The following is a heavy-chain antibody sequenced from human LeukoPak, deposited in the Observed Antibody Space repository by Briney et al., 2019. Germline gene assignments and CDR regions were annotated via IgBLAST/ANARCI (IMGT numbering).Heavy chain of an antibody. D-gene: IGHD2-15*01. V-gene: IGHV4-31*03. CDR1: GGSISSGGYY. CDR3: ASSPYCSGGSCRQYYYYGMDV. Sequence: SETLSLTCTVSGGSISSGGYYWSWIRQHPGKGLEWIGYIYYSGSTYYNPSLKSRVTISVDTSKNQFSLKLSSVTAADTAVYYCASSPYCSGGSCRQYYYYGMDVWGQGTTVTVSS. J-gene: IGHJ6*02. CDR2: IYYSGST.